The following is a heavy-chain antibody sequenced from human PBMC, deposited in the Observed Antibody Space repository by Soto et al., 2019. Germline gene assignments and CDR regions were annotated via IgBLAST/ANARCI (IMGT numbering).Heavy chain of an antibody. J-gene: IGHJ4*02. CDR2: IYHSGST. Sequence: SETLSLTGAVSVGSSSSSNWWSCVRQPPGKGLEWIGEIYHSGSTNYNPSLKSRVTISVDKSKNQFSLKLSSVTAADTAVYYCARGRGSAHPYFDYWGQGTLVTVSS. CDR3: ARGRGSAHPYFDY. D-gene: IGHD3-10*01. CDR1: VGSSSSSNW. V-gene: IGHV4-4*02.